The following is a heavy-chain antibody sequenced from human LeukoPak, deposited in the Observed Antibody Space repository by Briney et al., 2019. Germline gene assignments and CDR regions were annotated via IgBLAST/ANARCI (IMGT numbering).Heavy chain of an antibody. CDR2: INHSGST. Sequence: SETLSLTCAVYGGSFSGYYWSCIRQPPGKGLEWIGEINHSGSTYYNPSLKSRVTISVDTSKNQFSLKLISVTAADTAVYYCARNFQYFDLPDYWGQGTLATVSS. D-gene: IGHD2/OR15-2a*01. V-gene: IGHV4-34*01. CDR1: GGSFSGYY. CDR3: ARNFQYFDLPDY. J-gene: IGHJ4*02.